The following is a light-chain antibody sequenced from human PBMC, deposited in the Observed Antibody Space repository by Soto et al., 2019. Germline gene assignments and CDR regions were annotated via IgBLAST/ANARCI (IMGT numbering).Light chain of an antibody. CDR3: SSYAGSNNHV. J-gene: IGLJ1*01. Sequence: QSVLTQPPSASGSPGQSVAISCTGTSSDVGGYNFVSWYQQHPGKAPKLIIYDVSERPSGVPDRFSGSKSGNTASLTVSGLQAEDEADYYCSSYAGSNNHVFGTGTKVTVL. V-gene: IGLV2-8*01. CDR1: SSDVGGYNF. CDR2: DVS.